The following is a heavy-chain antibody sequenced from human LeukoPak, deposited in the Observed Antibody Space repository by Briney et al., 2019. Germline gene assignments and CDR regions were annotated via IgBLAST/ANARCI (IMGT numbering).Heavy chain of an antibody. CDR2: IYYSGST. D-gene: IGHD4-17*01. CDR1: GGSISSYY. V-gene: IGHV4-59*12. Sequence: SETLSLTCTVSGGSISSYYWSWIRQPPGKGLEWIGYIYYSGSTNYNPSLKSRVTISVDTSKNQFSLQLNSVTPEDTAVYYCARATVTTLDYWGQGTLVTVSS. J-gene: IGHJ4*02. CDR3: ARATVTTLDY.